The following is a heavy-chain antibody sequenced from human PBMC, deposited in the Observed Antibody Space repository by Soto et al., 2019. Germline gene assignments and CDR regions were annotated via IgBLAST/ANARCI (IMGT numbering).Heavy chain of an antibody. CDR3: ARASRGGFWSGYYTEGMDV. V-gene: IGHV1-8*01. J-gene: IGHJ6*02. CDR1: GYTFTSYD. Sequence: GASVKVSCKASGYTFTSYDINWGRQATGQGLEWMGWMNPNSGNTGYEQKFQGRVTMTRNTSISTAYMELSSLRSEDMAVYYCARASRGGFWSGYYTEGMDVWGQGTTVTVSS. CDR2: MNPNSGNT. D-gene: IGHD3-3*01.